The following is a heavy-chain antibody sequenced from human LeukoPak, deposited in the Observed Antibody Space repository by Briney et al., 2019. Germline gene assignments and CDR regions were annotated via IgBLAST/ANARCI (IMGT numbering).Heavy chain of an antibody. CDR1: GFTFDDYA. Sequence: GGSLRLSCAASGFTFDDYAMHWVRQAPGKGLEWVSGISWNSGSIGYADSVKGRFTISRDNAKNSLYLQMNSLRAEDTALYYCAKDKGRYSSSLYYFDYWGQGTLVTVSS. J-gene: IGHJ4*02. CDR3: AKDKGRYSSSLYYFDY. D-gene: IGHD6-13*01. CDR2: ISWNSGSI. V-gene: IGHV3-9*01.